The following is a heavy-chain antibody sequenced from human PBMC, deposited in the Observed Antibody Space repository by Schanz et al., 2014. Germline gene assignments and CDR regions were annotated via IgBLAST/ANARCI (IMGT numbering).Heavy chain of an antibody. Sequence: QVQLQESGPGLVKPSGTLSLTCAVSGASISSSNWWSWVRQPPGKGLEWIGEIYHSGNTNYNASLKSRVTISVEKSKNQFSLKVRSVTAADTAVYYCARDRGHGDLPGDIWGQGTMVTVSS. J-gene: IGHJ3*02. CDR3: ARDRGHGDLPGDI. D-gene: IGHD4-17*01. CDR1: GASISSSNW. CDR2: IYHSGNT. V-gene: IGHV4-4*02.